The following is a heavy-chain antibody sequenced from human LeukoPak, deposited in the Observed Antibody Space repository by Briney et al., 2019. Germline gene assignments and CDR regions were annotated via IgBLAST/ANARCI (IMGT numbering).Heavy chain of an antibody. CDR1: GFTLSDYY. D-gene: IGHD3-22*01. J-gene: IGHJ3*02. CDR3: ARGGLIVVKEKAFDI. V-gene: IGHV3-11*04. CDR2: ISGSGSAT. Sequence: KPGGSLRLSCAASGFTLSDYYMSWIRQAPGKGLEWVSYISGSGSATYYADSVKGRFTISRDNAKNSLYLQMNSLRAEDTAVYYCARGGLIVVKEKAFDIWGQGTMVTVSS.